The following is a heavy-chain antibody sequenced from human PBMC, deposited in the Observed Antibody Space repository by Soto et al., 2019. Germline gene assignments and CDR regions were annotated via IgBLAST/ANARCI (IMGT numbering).Heavy chain of an antibody. CDR1: DVALVIHT. CDR3: ARKILTGPKSRHFDI. V-gene: IGHV3-21*01. CDR2: ISSATTYI. D-gene: IGHD7-27*01. Sequence: GGSXRLCCASSDVALVIHTSSLVRHAPGKGLEFVSSISSATTYILYVDSVRGRFKISRYNAKKSLFLQMDSLTAEDTAVYFCARKILTGPKSRHFDIRGQATMV. J-gene: IGHJ3*02.